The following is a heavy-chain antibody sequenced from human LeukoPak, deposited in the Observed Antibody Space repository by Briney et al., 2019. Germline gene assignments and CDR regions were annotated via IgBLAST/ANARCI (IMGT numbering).Heavy chain of an antibody. Sequence: GGSLRLSCVASGFTFSTYGMGWVRQAPGKGPEWVAAISTDAHSTYYADSVKGRFTISRDNSKTKLYLQMNTLRAEDTAVYYCAKGHTGYFFTIDNWGQGTLVTVSS. D-gene: IGHD5-12*01. V-gene: IGHV3-23*01. CDR1: GFTFSTYG. CDR3: AKGHTGYFFTIDN. CDR2: ISTDAHST. J-gene: IGHJ4*02.